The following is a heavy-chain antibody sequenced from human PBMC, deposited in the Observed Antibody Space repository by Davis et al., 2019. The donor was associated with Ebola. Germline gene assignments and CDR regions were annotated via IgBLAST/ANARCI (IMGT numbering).Heavy chain of an antibody. J-gene: IGHJ3*02. CDR2: ISVYNGNT. V-gene: IGHV1-18*01. Sequence: ASVKVSCKASGYTFTNYGINWVRQAPGQGLEWMGWISVYNGNTEYTEKFQGRVTTTTDTSTSTAYMELRSLRSDDTAVYYCARDAEVGKNAFDIWGQGTMVTVSS. D-gene: IGHD1-26*01. CDR1: GYTFTNYG. CDR3: ARDAEVGKNAFDI.